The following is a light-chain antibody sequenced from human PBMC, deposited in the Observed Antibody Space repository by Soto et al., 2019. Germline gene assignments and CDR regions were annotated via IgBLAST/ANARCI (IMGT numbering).Light chain of an antibody. Sequence: IQMTQSPSSLSASVGYIFTITCRASQSISLSLAWYQQKPGKAPDLLISDASNLERGVPSRLSGSGSGTEFTLTISSMKPDDFATYYCQQYNYYWTFGPGTKVDIK. V-gene: IGKV1-5*01. J-gene: IGKJ1*01. CDR1: QSISLS. CDR3: QQYNYYWT. CDR2: DAS.